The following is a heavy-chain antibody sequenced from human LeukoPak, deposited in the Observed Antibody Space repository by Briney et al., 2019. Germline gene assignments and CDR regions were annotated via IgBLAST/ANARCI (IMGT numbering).Heavy chain of an antibody. V-gene: IGHV4-31*03. CDR1: GGSISSGGYY. CDR3: ARDAGSGYDSPYFDY. J-gene: IGHJ4*02. Sequence: PPQTLSLTCTVSGGSISSGGYYWSWIRQHPGKGLEWIGYIYYSGSTYYNPSLKSRVTISVDTSKNQFSLKLSSVTAADTAVYYCARDAGSGYDSPYFDYWGQGTLVTVSS. D-gene: IGHD5-12*01. CDR2: IYYSGST.